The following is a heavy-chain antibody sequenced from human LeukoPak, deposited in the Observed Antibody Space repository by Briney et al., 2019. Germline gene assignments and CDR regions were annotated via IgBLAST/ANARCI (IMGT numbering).Heavy chain of an antibody. J-gene: IGHJ6*02. V-gene: IGHV3-21*01. CDR2: ISGSGSFK. CDR1: GFTFSTYS. D-gene: IGHD4-17*01. CDR3: ARDYYGDYYQSGYGMHV. Sequence: GGSLRLSCAASGFTFSTYSMNWVRQAPGKGLEWVSSISGSGSFKFYTDSVKGRFTISRDNVKRSLYLQLSSLRAEDTAVYYCARDYYGDYYQSGYGMHVWGQGTTVTVSS.